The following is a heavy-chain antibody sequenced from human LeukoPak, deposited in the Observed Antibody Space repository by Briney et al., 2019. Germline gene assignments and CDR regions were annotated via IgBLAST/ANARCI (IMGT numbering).Heavy chain of an antibody. CDR3: ATYYPAAKYYDSSGFGAFVS. Sequence: ASVKVSCKVSGYTLTELSMHWVRQAAGKGLEWMGSLDPEYGETIDAQKFQGGVTMTEDTSTHTAYMQLSSLRSEDTAVYYCATYYPAAKYYDSSGFGAFVSWGRGTMVTVSS. CDR2: LDPEYGET. CDR1: GYTLTELS. V-gene: IGHV1-24*01. D-gene: IGHD3-22*01. J-gene: IGHJ3*02.